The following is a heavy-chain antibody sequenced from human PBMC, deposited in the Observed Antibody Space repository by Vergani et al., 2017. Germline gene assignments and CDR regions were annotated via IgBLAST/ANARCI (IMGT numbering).Heavy chain of an antibody. CDR3: AKDRDSSGWYWFDP. V-gene: IGHV3-53*04. CDR1: GFTVSSNY. D-gene: IGHD6-19*01. J-gene: IGHJ5*02. Sequence: EVQLVESGGGLVQPGGSLRLSCAASGFTVSSNYMSWVRQAPGKGLEWVSVIYSGGSTYYADSVKGRFTIPRHNSKNTLYLQMNSLRAEDTAVYYCAKDRDSSGWYWFDPWGQGTLVTVSS. CDR2: IYSGGST.